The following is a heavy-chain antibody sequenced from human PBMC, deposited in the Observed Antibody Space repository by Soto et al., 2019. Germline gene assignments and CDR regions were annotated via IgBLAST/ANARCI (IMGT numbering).Heavy chain of an antibody. D-gene: IGHD3-3*01. CDR3: ARDTRGITYYDFWSGYHNYYYGMDV. Sequence: SLRLSCAASGFTFSSYGMHWVRQAPGKGLEWVAVIWYDGSNKYYADSVKGRFTISRDNSKNTLYLQMNSLRAEDTAVYYCARDTRGITYYDFWSGYHNYYYGMDVWGQGTTVTVSS. CDR2: IWYDGSNK. CDR1: GFTFSSYG. J-gene: IGHJ6*02. V-gene: IGHV3-33*01.